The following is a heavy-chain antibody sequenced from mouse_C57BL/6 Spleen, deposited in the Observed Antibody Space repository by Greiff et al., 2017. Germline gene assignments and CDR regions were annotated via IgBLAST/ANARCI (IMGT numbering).Heavy chain of an antibody. CDR1: GFTFSSYA. Sequence: EVMLVESGGGLVKPGGSLKLSCAASGFTFSSYALSWVRPTPEKRLEWVATISDGGSYTYYPDNVKGRFTISRDNAKNNLYLRMSHLKSVDTAMYYCARYYNGNSYGYFDVWGTGTTVTVAS. CDR3: ARYYNGNSYGYFDV. D-gene: IGHD1-1*01. CDR2: ISDGGSYT. V-gene: IGHV5-4*03. J-gene: IGHJ1*03.